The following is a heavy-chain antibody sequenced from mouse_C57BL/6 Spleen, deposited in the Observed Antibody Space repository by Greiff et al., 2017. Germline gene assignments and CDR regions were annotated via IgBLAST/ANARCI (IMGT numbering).Heavy chain of an antibody. D-gene: IGHD2-5*01. Sequence: VQLQQSGPELVKPGASVKISCKASGYAFSSSWMNWVKQRPGKGLEWIGRIYPGDGDTNYNGKFKGKATLTADKSSSTAYMQLSSLTSEDSAVYFCARSYYSNPFAYWGQGTLVTVSA. V-gene: IGHV1-82*01. CDR2: IYPGDGDT. J-gene: IGHJ3*01. CDR3: ARSYYSNPFAY. CDR1: GYAFSSSW.